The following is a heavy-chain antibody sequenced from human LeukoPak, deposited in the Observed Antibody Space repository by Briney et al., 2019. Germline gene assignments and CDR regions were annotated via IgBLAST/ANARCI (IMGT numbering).Heavy chain of an antibody. D-gene: IGHD3-22*01. CDR1: GVTFSSYG. CDR3: AKNNYYDSSGYKPNDAFDI. CDR2: ILHDGSNK. V-gene: IGHV3-30*02. Sequence: PGGSLRLSCVASGVTFSSYGMRWVRQAPGQGLEWVAFILHDGSNKYYADSVKGRFTISRDNSKNTLYLQMSSLRAEDTAVYYCAKNNYYDSSGYKPNDAFDIWGQGTMVTVS. J-gene: IGHJ3*02.